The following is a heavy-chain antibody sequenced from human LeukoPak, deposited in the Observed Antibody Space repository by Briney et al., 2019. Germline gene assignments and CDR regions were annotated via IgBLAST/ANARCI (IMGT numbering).Heavy chain of an antibody. J-gene: IGHJ4*02. CDR2: IYYSGST. Sequence: TPSLHRTFSGGPINSCGYYLNLIPPPPGKGLEWIGYIYYSGSTYYSPSLKSRVTISVDTSKNQFSLRLSSVTAAGTAVYYCARAYLRNFDYWGQGTLVTVSS. CDR1: GGPINSCGYY. CDR3: ARAYLRNFDY. D-gene: IGHD4-17*01. V-gene: IGHV4-31*03.